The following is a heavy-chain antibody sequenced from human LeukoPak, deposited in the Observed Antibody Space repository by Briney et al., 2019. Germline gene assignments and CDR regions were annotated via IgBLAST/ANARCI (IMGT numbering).Heavy chain of an antibody. V-gene: IGHV3-30*18. CDR1: GFTFSSYG. CDR3: AKDIVRIAAAGTFDY. D-gene: IGHD6-13*01. J-gene: IGHJ4*02. Sequence: GGSLRLSCAASGFTFSSYGMHWVRQAPGKGLEWVAVISYDGSNKYYADSVKGRFTISRDNSKNTLYLQMNSLRAEDTAVYYCAKDIVRIAAAGTFDYWGQGTLVTVSS. CDR2: ISYDGSNK.